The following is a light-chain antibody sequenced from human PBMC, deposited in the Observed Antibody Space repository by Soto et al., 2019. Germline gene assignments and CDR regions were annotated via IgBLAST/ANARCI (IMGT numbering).Light chain of an antibody. V-gene: IGKV3-11*01. J-gene: IGKJ3*01. CDR1: QSVSNY. CDR3: QQRSNWPLT. CDR2: DTS. Sequence: EIVLTQSPATLSLSPGERATLSCRASQSVSNYLAWYQQKPGQAPRLLIYDTSKRDTGIPARLSDSEPGTDFTLTIRSIEPEDFAVYYCQQRSNWPLTFGPGTKVDIE.